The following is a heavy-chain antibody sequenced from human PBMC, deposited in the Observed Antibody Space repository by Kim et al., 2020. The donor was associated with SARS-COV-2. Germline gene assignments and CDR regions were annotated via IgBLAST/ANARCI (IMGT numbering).Heavy chain of an antibody. CDR3: ARAPSSSKRKWTYGMDV. CDR1: GFTFSSYA. V-gene: IGHV3-30-3*01. J-gene: IGHJ6*02. Sequence: GGSLRLSCAASGFTFSSYAMHWVRQAPGKGLEWVAVISYDGSNKYYADSVKGRFTISRDNSKNTLYLQMNSLRAEDTAVYYCARAPSSSKRKWTYGMDVWGQGTTVTVSS. CDR2: ISYDGSNK. D-gene: IGHD2-2*01.